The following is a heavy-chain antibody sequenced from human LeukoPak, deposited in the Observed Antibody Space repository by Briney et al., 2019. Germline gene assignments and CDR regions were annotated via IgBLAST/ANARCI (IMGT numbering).Heavy chain of an antibody. CDR1: GGSISSSGYC. D-gene: IGHD3-22*01. CDR3: ARGSDYYDIDI. CDR2: IDYSGNT. J-gene: IGHJ3*02. Sequence: PSETLSLTCTVSGGSISSSGYCWGWIRQPPGKGLEWIGSIDYSGNTNYNPSLKSRVTIAVDMSKNQFSLKLSSVTAADTAVYYCARGSDYYDIDIWGQGTMVTVSS. V-gene: IGHV4-39*01.